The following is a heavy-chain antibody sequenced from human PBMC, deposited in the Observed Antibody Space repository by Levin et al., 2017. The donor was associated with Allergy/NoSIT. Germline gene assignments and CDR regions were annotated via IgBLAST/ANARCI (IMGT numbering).Heavy chain of an antibody. D-gene: IGHD3-9*01. Sequence: SSETLSLTCTVSGGSISSGGYYWSWIRQHPGKGLEWIGYIYYSGSTYYNPSLKSRVTISVDTSKNQFSLKLSSVTAADTAVYYCARSQSRYFDWLSPNDAFDIWGQGTMVTVSS. CDR1: GGSISSGGYY. CDR2: IYYSGST. V-gene: IGHV4-31*03. J-gene: IGHJ3*02. CDR3: ARSQSRYFDWLSPNDAFDI.